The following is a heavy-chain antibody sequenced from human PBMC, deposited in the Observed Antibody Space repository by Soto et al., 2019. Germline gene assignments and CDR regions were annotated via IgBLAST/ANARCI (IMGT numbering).Heavy chain of an antibody. Sequence: SETLSLTCTVSGGSISSYYWSWIRQPPGKGLEWIGYIYYSGSTNYNPSLKSRVTISVDTSKNQFSLKLSSVTAADTAVYYCARDTRDGYNSGFDYWGQGTLVTAPQ. CDR3: ARDTRDGYNSGFDY. CDR2: IYYSGST. J-gene: IGHJ4*02. CDR1: GGSISSYY. V-gene: IGHV4-59*01. D-gene: IGHD1-1*01.